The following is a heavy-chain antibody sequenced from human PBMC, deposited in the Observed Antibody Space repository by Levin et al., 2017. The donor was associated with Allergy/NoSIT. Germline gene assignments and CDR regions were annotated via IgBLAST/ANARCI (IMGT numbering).Heavy chain of an antibody. CDR2: ISGSGSST. Sequence: GESLKISCAASGFTFSSYAMSWVRQAPGKGLEWVSGISGSGSSTYYADSVKGRFTISRDNSKNTLYLQMDYLRAEDTAVYHCAKDRLAYCSGGSCYWFDPWGQGTLVTVSS. CDR3: AKDRLAYCSGGSCYWFDP. CDR1: GFTFSSYA. J-gene: IGHJ5*02. V-gene: IGHV3-23*01. D-gene: IGHD2-15*01.